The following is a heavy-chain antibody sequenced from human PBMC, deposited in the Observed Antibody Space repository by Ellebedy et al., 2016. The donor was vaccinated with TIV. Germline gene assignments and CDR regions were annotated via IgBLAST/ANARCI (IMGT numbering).Heavy chain of an antibody. Sequence: PGGSLRLSCAASGFTFSQYAMHCVSHAPGKGLDWVALISYDGGISKYYSASVKGRFTISRANSKSTLYLQMNSLRAEETAVYYCARELTGDYVGYWGQGTLVTVSS. V-gene: IGHV3-30-3*01. CDR3: ARELTGDYVGY. D-gene: IGHD3-9*01. CDR2: ISYDGGISK. CDR1: GFTFSQYA. J-gene: IGHJ4*02.